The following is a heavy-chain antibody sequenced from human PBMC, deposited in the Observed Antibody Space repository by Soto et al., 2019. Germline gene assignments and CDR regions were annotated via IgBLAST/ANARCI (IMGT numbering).Heavy chain of an antibody. V-gene: IGHV3-30-3*01. CDR2: ISYDGSNK. CDR1: GFTFSSYA. Sequence: QVQLVESGGGVVQPGRSLRLSCAASGFTFSSYAMHWVRQAPGKGLEWVAVISYDGSNKYYADSVKGRFTISRDNSKNXLYLQMNSLRAEDTAVYYCAREVAEATYYYYGMDVWGQGTTVTVSS. D-gene: IGHD2-15*01. J-gene: IGHJ6*02. CDR3: AREVAEATYYYYGMDV.